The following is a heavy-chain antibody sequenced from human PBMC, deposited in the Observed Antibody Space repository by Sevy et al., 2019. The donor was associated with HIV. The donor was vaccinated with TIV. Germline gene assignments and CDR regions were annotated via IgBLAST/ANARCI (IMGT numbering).Heavy chain of an antibody. D-gene: IGHD3-22*01. J-gene: IGHJ4*02. CDR2: IKSKTDGGTT. CDR3: TTGAYYYDSGGYRGFDY. V-gene: IGHV3-15*01. CDR1: GFTFNNAW. Sequence: GGSLRLSCAASGFTFNNAWMSWVRQAPGKGLEWVGRIKSKTDGGTTDYAEPGKGRFTISREDSKNTFYLQMNSLKTEDTAVYYCTTGAYYYDSGGYRGFDYWGQGTLVTVSS.